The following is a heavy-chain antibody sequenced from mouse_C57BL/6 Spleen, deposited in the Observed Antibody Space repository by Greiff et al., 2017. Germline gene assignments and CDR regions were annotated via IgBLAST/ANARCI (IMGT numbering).Heavy chain of an antibody. J-gene: IGHJ3*01. Sequence: QVQLKESGPELVKPGASVKISCKASGYAFSSSWMNWVKQRPGKGLEWIGRIYPGDGDTNYNGKFKGKATLTADKSSSTAYMQLSSLTSEDSAVYFCARNRDYGNPWFAYWGQGTLVTVSA. CDR3: ARNRDYGNPWFAY. V-gene: IGHV1-82*01. CDR1: GYAFSSSW. D-gene: IGHD2-1*01. CDR2: IYPGDGDT.